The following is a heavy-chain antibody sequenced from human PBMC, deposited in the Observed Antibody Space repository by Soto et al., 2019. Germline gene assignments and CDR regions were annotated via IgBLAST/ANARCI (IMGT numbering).Heavy chain of an antibody. CDR2: IYYSGTT. CDR3: ARDQGGYGDSGY. D-gene: IGHD4-17*01. CDR1: GGSIISGGHY. V-gene: IGHV4-31*03. Sequence: QVQLQESGPGLVKPSQTLSLTCTVSGGSIISGGHYWGWIRQHPGKGLEWIGYIYYSGTTYYNPSLKSRLTISADTSKNLFSLKLSSVTAADTAVYYCARDQGGYGDSGYWGQGTLVTVSS. J-gene: IGHJ4*02.